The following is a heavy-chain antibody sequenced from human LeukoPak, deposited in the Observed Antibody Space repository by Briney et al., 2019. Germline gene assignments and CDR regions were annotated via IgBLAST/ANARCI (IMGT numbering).Heavy chain of an antibody. CDR2: IIPIFGTA. CDR1: GGTFSSYV. CDR3: ARVYSSGWYYFDY. D-gene: IGHD6-19*01. J-gene: IGHJ4*02. V-gene: IGHV1-69*06. Sequence: SVKVSCKASGGTFSSYVINWVRQAPGQGLEWMGGIIPIFGTANYAQKFQGRVTITADKSTSTAYMELSSLRSEDTAVYYCARVYSSGWYYFDYWGQGTLVTVSS.